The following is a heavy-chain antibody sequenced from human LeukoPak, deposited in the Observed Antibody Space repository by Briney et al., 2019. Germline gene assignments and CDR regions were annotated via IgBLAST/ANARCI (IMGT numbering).Heavy chain of an antibody. CDR2: ISSSSSTI. Sequence: GGSLRLSCAASGFTFSSYSMNWVRQAPGKGLEWVSYISSSSSTIYYADSVEGRFTISRDNAKNSLYLQMNSLRAEDTAVYYCARENYDSSGYSKIDYWGQGTLVTVSS. J-gene: IGHJ4*02. V-gene: IGHV3-48*01. CDR1: GFTFSSYS. D-gene: IGHD3-22*01. CDR3: ARENYDSSGYSKIDY.